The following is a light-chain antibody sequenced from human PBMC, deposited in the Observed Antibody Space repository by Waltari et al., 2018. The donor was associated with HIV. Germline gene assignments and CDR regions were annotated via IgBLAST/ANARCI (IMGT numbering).Light chain of an antibody. Sequence: QSVLTQPPSVSGAPGQRVTISCTGSSSNIGARARFDVHWYQQLPGTAPKLLIYGNNNRPSGVPDRFSGSKSGNTASLTISGLQPEDEADYYCSSYTRRSTWVFGGGTKLTVL. J-gene: IGLJ3*02. CDR2: GNN. CDR3: SSYTRRSTWV. CDR1: SSNIGARARFD. V-gene: IGLV1-40*01.